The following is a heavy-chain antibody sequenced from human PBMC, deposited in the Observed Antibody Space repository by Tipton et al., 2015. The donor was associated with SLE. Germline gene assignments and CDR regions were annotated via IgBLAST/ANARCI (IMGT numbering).Heavy chain of an antibody. CDR1: GFTFSDYY. D-gene: IGHD7-27*01. Sequence: SLRLSCAASGFTFSDYYMSWIRQAPGKGLEWVSYISSSGSTIYYADSVKGRFTISRDNAKNSLYLQMNSLRAEDTAVYYCARDCGWGEYYFDYWGQGTLVTVSS. CDR3: ARDCGWGEYYFDY. CDR2: ISSSGSTI. V-gene: IGHV3-11*01. J-gene: IGHJ4*02.